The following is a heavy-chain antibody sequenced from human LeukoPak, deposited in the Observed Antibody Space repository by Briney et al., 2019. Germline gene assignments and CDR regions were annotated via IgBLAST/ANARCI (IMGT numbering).Heavy chain of an antibody. V-gene: IGHV3-7*01. CDR1: GFTFSSYW. CDR3: ARRYSSGGNDY. CDR2: IKQDGSEK. J-gene: IGHJ4*02. D-gene: IGHD6-25*01. Sequence: GGSLRLSCAASGFTFSSYWMSWVRQAPGKGLEWVANIKQDGSEKYYVDSVKGRFTISRDNSKNTLYLQMDTLRAEDTAVYYCARRYSSGGNDYWGQGTLVTVSS.